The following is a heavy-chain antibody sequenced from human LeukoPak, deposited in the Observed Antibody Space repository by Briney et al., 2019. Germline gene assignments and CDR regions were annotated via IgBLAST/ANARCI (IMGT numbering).Heavy chain of an antibody. CDR3: ARGRRVQSRVLGYYYYYYMDV. CDR1: GYTFTSYD. D-gene: IGHD2-8*01. J-gene: IGHJ6*03. V-gene: IGHV1-8*01. Sequence: ASVKVSCKASGYTFTSYDINWVRQATGQGLEWMGWMNPNSGNTGYAQKFQGRVTMTRNTSISTAYMELSSLRSEDTAVYYCARGRRVQSRVLGYYYYYYMDVWGKGTTVTVSS. CDR2: MNPNSGNT.